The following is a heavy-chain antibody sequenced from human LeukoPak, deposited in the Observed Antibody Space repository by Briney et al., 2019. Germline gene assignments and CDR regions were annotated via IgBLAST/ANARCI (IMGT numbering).Heavy chain of an antibody. J-gene: IGHJ4*02. CDR3: ATARYYYDSSGYYECYFDY. D-gene: IGHD3-22*01. CDR2: FDPEDCET. CDR1: GYTLTQLS. Sequence: GASVKVSCKVCGYTLTQLSMHCVRQAPRKGCEWMGGFDPEDCETIYAQKFQGRVNMTEDTSTDTAYMELSSLRYEDTAVYYCATARYYYDSSGYYECYFDYWGQGTLVTVSS. V-gene: IGHV1-24*01.